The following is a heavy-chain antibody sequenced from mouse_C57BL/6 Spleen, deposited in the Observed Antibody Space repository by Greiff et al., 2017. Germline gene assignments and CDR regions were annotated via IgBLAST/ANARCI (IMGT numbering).Heavy chain of an antibody. J-gene: IGHJ4*01. CDR1: GFTFTDYY. D-gene: IGHD3-2*02. CDR2: IRNKANGYTT. Sequence: EVMLVESGGGLVQPGASLRLSCAASGFTFTDYYMSWVRQPPGKAPAWLALIRNKANGYTTAYTASVKGRFTISRDNSQTILYLQMNTLRAEDSATYYCVKAPKSGAMDDWGQGTSVTVSS. CDR3: VKAPKSGAMDD. V-gene: IGHV7-4*01.